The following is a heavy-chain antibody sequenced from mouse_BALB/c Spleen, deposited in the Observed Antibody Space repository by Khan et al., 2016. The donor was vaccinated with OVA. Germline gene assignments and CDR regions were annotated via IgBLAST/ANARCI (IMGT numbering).Heavy chain of an antibody. D-gene: IGHD2-14*01. CDR3: AGSTYRYDFVY. J-gene: IGHJ3*01. CDR2: IIYTGYT. CDR1: GDSITTGY. Sequence: EVQLQESGPSLVKPSQTLSLTCSVTGDSITTGYWNWIRKFPGNKLEYMGYIIYTGYTYYNPSLKSRISITRHTSNNQYYLQLNSVTDEDTATYYCAGSTYRYDFVYWGQGTLVTVSA. V-gene: IGHV3-8*02.